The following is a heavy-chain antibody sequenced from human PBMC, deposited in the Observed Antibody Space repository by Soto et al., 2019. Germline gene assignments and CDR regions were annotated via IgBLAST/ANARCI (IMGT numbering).Heavy chain of an antibody. Sequence: PGGSLRLSCAASGFTFSSYSMNWVRQAPGKGLEWVSYISRSSSSIDYADSVKGRFTISRDNAKNSLYLQMNSLRAEDTALYYCAKDSRDYGDYWGDIWGQGTMVTVSS. V-gene: IGHV3-48*04. CDR1: GFTFSSYS. J-gene: IGHJ3*02. CDR3: AKDSRDYGDYWGDI. D-gene: IGHD4-17*01. CDR2: ISRSSSSI.